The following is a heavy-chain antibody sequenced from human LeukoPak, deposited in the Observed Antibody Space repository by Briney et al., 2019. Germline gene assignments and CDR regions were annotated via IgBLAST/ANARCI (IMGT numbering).Heavy chain of an antibody. V-gene: IGHV4-30-2*01. Sequence: IGYIYHSGSTYYNPSLKSRVTFSLDRSKNQFSLKLHSVTAADTAVYYCARANIVGAPFDYWGRGTLVTVSS. D-gene: IGHD1-26*01. CDR3: ARANIVGAPFDY. J-gene: IGHJ4*02. CDR2: IYHSGST.